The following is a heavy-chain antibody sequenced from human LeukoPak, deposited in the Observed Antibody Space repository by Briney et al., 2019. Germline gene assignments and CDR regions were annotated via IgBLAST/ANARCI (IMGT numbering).Heavy chain of an antibody. CDR1: GFIFNNYG. Sequence: GGSLRLSCAASGFIFNNYGLVWVRQAPGKGLESVSAISNDGGGTTYADFVKGRFTISRDNSKNTVFLQMNSLRAEDTALYYCAKGSSGYFLDVWGQGTLVTVSS. V-gene: IGHV3-23*01. J-gene: IGHJ4*02. D-gene: IGHD3-22*01. CDR3: AKGSSGYFLDV. CDR2: ISNDGGGT.